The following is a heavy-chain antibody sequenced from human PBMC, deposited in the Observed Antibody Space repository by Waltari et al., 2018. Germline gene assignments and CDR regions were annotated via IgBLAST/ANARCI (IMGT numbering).Heavy chain of an antibody. Sequence: QVQLQESGPGLVKPSETLSLTCTVSGYSIRSTYYWGWIRQSPGKGLEWIGSIFPSGSTYYNPSLKSRVTISVDTSKNQFSLKLSSVTAADTAVYYCATDPSYYGSGTYWAGWFDPWGQGTLVTVSS. CDR3: ATDPSYYGSGTYWAGWFDP. D-gene: IGHD3-10*01. V-gene: IGHV4-38-2*02. CDR1: GYSIRSTYY. J-gene: IGHJ5*02. CDR2: IFPSGST.